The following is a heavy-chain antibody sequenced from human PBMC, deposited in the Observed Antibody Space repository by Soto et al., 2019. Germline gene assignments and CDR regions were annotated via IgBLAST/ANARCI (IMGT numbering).Heavy chain of an antibody. CDR2: IDASGNS. CDR3: ARYSSNWFQTEGMDV. CDR1: GDSISSYY. J-gene: IGHJ6*02. D-gene: IGHD6-13*01. V-gene: IGHV4-4*07. Sequence: ASETLSLTCTVSGDSISSYYWNWIRQPAGKGLEWIGRIDASGNSNYNPSLKSRVTMSVDTSNKQFSLKMTSVTAAVTAVYYCARYSSNWFQTEGMDVWGQGTTVTVSS.